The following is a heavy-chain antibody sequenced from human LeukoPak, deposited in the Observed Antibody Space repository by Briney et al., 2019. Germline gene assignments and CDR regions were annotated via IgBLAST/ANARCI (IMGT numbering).Heavy chain of an antibody. Sequence: GGSLRLSCVASGFSFSDYSMNWVRQAPGKGLEWVSSISSSSSYIYYADSVKGRFTISRDNAKNSLYLQMNSLRAEDTAVYYCAITGYSSGWYYFDYWGQGTLVTVSS. CDR3: AITGYSSGWYYFDY. CDR1: GFSFSDYS. J-gene: IGHJ4*02. CDR2: ISSSSSYI. D-gene: IGHD6-19*01. V-gene: IGHV3-21*01.